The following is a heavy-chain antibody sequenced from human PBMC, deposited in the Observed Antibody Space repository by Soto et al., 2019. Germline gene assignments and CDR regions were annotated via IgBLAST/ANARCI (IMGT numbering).Heavy chain of an antibody. J-gene: IGHJ3*02. D-gene: IGHD5-18*01. CDR2: INPNSGGT. V-gene: IGHV1-2*04. Sequence: GASVKVSCKASGYTFTGYYMHWVRQAPGQGLEWMGWINPNSGGTNYAQKFQGWVTMTRDTSISTAYMELSRLRSDDTAVYYCARETDTAMVMDAFDIWGQGTMVTV. CDR1: GYTFTGYY. CDR3: ARETDTAMVMDAFDI.